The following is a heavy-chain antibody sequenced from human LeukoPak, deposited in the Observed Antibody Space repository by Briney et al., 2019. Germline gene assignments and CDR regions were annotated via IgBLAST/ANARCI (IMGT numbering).Heavy chain of an antibody. D-gene: IGHD3-10*01. CDR1: GGSFSGYY. CDR3: ARGSALLWFGELPD. Sequence: SETLSLTCAVYGGSFSGYYWSWIGQPPGKGLEWIGEINHSGSTNYNPSLKSRVTISVDTSKNQFSLKLSSVTAADTAVYYCARGSALLWFGELPDWGQGTLVTVSS. V-gene: IGHV4-34*01. CDR2: INHSGST. J-gene: IGHJ4*02.